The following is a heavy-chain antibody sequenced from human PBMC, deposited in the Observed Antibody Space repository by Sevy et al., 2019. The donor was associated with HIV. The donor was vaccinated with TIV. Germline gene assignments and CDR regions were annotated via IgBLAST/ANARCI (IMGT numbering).Heavy chain of an antibody. V-gene: IGHV3-23*01. Sequence: GGSLRLSCAASGFTFSNYAMSWVRQAPGKGLEWVSAISGSGGSTYYADSVKGRFTISRDNSKNTLYLQMNSLRAEDTAVYYCAKYGTLWFGELPFYYYYYMDVWGKGTTVTVSS. J-gene: IGHJ6*03. CDR2: ISGSGGST. D-gene: IGHD3-10*01. CDR1: GFTFSNYA. CDR3: AKYGTLWFGELPFYYYYYMDV.